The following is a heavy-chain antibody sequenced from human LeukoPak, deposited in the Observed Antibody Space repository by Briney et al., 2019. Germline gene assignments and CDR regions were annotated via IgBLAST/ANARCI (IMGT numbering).Heavy chain of an antibody. CDR1: GGPISSGGYY. Sequence: PSETLSLNCTVSGGPISSGGYYWSWIRHHPVKVLKWIGYIDYSGSTYYKPSLNIRVTISVDTSTNQFSLKLRPFTATDTALFFKQKTAYDILTGYYTLDYWGQGTLVTVSS. D-gene: IGHD3-9*01. CDR2: IDYSGST. J-gene: IGHJ4*02. CDR3: QKTAYDILTGYYTLDY. V-gene: IGHV4-31*03.